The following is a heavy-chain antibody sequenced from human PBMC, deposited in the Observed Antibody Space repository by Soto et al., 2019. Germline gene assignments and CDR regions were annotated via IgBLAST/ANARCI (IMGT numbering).Heavy chain of an antibody. CDR3: AKRAIIGKNYFDH. D-gene: IGHD3-3*01. V-gene: IGHV3-23*03. CDR1: GFTFTNYA. Sequence: GGSLRLSCAASGFTFTNYAMSWVRQAPGKGLEWVSIVSSGGTITDYAGSVKGRFTISRDNSKNTLYLQMNNLRAEDTALYYCAKRAIIGKNYFDHWGQGTLVTVSS. J-gene: IGHJ4*02. CDR2: VSSGGTIT.